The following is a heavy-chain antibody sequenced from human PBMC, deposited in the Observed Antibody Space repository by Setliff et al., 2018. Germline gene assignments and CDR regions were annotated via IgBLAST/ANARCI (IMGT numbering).Heavy chain of an antibody. J-gene: IGHJ4*02. V-gene: IGHV1-2*04. D-gene: IGHD6-6*01. CDR2: INPNSGGT. Sequence: ASVKVSCKASGYTFTGYYMHWVRQAPGQGLEWMGWINPNSGGTNYAQKFQGWVTTTRDTSISTAYMELSRLRSDDTAVYYCARSLAARIYYSDYWGQGTLVTVSS. CDR1: GYTFTGYY. CDR3: ARSLAARIYYSDY.